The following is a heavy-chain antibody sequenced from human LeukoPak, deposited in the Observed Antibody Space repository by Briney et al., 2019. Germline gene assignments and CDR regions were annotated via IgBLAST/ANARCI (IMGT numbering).Heavy chain of an antibody. CDR2: ISDVVAHT. V-gene: IGHV3-23*01. CDR3: AKDNYGGVYAS. CDR1: GFIFRNFG. D-gene: IGHD3-16*01. Sequence: GECLSLACAASGFIFRNFGMSWIRQAPGKGLEWVSHISDVVAHTWYADSVQGRFIISRDNSNNRVFLQMNSLRPEDTALYYCAKDNYGGVYASWGQGTLVPVSS. J-gene: IGHJ5*02.